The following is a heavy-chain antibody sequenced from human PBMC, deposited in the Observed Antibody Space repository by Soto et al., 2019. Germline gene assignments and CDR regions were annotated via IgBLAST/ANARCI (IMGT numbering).Heavy chain of an antibody. V-gene: IGHV5-10-1*01. D-gene: IGHD2-2*01. J-gene: IGHJ5*02. CDR1: GYTFTTFW. CDR2: IDPRDSYT. CDR3: ARLYCTSSTCDSWFDP. Sequence: GESVKISCTGFGYTFTTFWISWVRQMPGRGLERMGRIDPRDSYTNYSPSFQGHVTISVDKSISTAYLQWGSLKASDTAMYYCARLYCTSSTCDSWFDPWGQGTLVTVSS.